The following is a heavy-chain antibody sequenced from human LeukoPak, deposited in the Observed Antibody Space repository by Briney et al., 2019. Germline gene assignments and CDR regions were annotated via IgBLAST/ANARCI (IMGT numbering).Heavy chain of an antibody. V-gene: IGHV3-7*01. CDR2: IKQDGSEK. CDR1: GFTFSSYW. D-gene: IGHD3-10*01. J-gene: IGHJ4*02. CDR3: ARDGLEWFGELSVDY. Sequence: GGSLRLSCAASGFTFSSYWMSWVRQAPGKGLEWVAHIKQDGSEKYYVDSVKGRFTISRDNAKNSLYLQMNSLRAEDTAVYYCARDGLEWFGELSVDYWGQGTLVTVSS.